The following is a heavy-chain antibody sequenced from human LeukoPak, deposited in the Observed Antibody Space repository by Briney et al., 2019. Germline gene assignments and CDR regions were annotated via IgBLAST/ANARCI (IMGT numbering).Heavy chain of an antibody. V-gene: IGHV3-23*01. CDR3: AKDTVYYYDSSGYSDY. J-gene: IGHJ4*02. Sequence: GGSLRLSCAASGFTFSSYAMSWVRQARGKGLEWVSAISGSGGSTYYADSVKGRFTISRDNSKNTLYLQMNSLRAEDTAVYYCAKDTVYYYDSSGYSDYWGQGTLVTVSS. CDR1: GFTFSSYA. CDR2: ISGSGGST. D-gene: IGHD3-22*01.